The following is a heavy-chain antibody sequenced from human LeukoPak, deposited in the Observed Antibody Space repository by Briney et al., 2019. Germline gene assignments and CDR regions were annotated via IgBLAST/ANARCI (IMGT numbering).Heavy chain of an antibody. D-gene: IGHD3-22*01. J-gene: IGHJ4*02. V-gene: IGHV3-48*02. Sequence: GGSLRLSCAASGFTFSSYSMNWVRQAPGKGLEWVSYISSSSSTIYYADSVKGRFSIYRDNAKNSLYLQMDSLRDEDTAVYYCARDRSSGYYGSSDHWGQGTLVTVSS. CDR1: GFTFSSYS. CDR2: ISSSSSTI. CDR3: ARDRSSGYYGSSDH.